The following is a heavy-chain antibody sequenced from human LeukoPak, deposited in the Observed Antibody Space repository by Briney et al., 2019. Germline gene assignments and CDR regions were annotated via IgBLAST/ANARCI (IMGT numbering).Heavy chain of an antibody. Sequence: SQTLSLTCTVSGGSISSGSYYWSWIRQPAGKGLEWIGRIYTSGSTNYNPSLKSRVTISVDTSKNQFSLKLSSVTAADTAVYYCASGGESAWGQGTLVTVSS. J-gene: IGHJ5*02. D-gene: IGHD3-16*01. CDR3: ASGGESA. V-gene: IGHV4-61*02. CDR2: IYTSGST. CDR1: GGSISSGSYY.